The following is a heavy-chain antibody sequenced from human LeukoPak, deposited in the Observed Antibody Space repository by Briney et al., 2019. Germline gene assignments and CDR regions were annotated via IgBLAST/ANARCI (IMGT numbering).Heavy chain of an antibody. CDR1: GYIFTRYG. CDR3: ARDFFHGHCSGLSCFLLDY. Sequence: ASVKVSCKASGYIFTRYGISWVRQAPGQGLEWMGWISAHYGNTNYAQKFQGRLTMTTDTSTYTAYMELRSLRPDDTAVYYCARDFFHGHCSGLSCFLLDYWGQGSLVTVSS. J-gene: IGHJ4*02. CDR2: ISAHYGNT. D-gene: IGHD2-15*01. V-gene: IGHV1-18*01.